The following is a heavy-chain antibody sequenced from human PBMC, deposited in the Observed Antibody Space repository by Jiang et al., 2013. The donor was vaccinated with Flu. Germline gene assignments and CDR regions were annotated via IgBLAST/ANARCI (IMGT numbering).Heavy chain of an antibody. CDR3: GTSISWYYFDY. Sequence: GPGLVKPSETLSLTCTVSGGAINRNSLSWGWIRQPPGKGLEWIGNINYSGGTYSNPSLESRVTISVDTSKDQFSLTLTSVTAADTAVYCCGTSISWYYFDYWGQGIQVTVSS. D-gene: IGHD1-1*01. J-gene: IGHJ4*02. V-gene: IGHV4-39*01. CDR1: GGAINRNSLS. CDR2: INYSGGT.